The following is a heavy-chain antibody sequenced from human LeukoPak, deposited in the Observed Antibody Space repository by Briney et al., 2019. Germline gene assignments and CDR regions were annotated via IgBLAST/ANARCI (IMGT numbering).Heavy chain of an antibody. D-gene: IGHD6-19*01. CDR3: AKEGGAAAVAGLFDY. J-gene: IGHJ4*02. CDR1: GFTFSSYA. CDR2: ISGSGGST. Sequence: GGSLRLSCAASGFTFSSYAMSWVRQAPGKGLEWVSAISGSGGSTYYADSVKGRFTISSDNSKNTVYLQVNSLRAKDTAVYYCAKEGGAAAVAGLFDYWGQGTLVTVSS. V-gene: IGHV3-23*01.